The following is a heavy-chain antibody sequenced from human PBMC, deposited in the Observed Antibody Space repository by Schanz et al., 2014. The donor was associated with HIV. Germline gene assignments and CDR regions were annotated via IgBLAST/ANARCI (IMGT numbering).Heavy chain of an antibody. V-gene: IGHV3-30*03. D-gene: IGHD1-20*01. Sequence: QVQLVESGGGVVQPGRSLRLSCAASGFSFNSYGMHWVRQEEGKGREGVAVTSYDGTKKHYAESVKGRFTISRDNSKNSLSLLIKSLRAEDAAVYYCARDYHWNWFDPWGQRTLLPLSS. CDR2: TSYDGTKK. CDR1: GFSFNSYG. CDR3: ARDYHWNWFDP. J-gene: IGHJ5*02.